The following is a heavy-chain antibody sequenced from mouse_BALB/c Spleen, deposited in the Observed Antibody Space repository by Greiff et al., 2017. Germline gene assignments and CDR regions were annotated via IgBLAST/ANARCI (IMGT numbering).Heavy chain of an antibody. J-gene: IGHJ1*01. V-gene: IGHV1S81*02. Sequence: QVQLQQSGAELVKPGASVKLSCKASGYTFTSYYMYWVKQRPGQGLEWIGEINPSNGGTNFNEKFKSKATLTVDKSSSTAYMQLSSLTSEDSAVYFCARGWDDWYFDVWGAGTTVTVSS. CDR2: INPSNGGT. CDR3: ARGWDDWYFDV. D-gene: IGHD1-1*02. CDR1: GYTFTSYY.